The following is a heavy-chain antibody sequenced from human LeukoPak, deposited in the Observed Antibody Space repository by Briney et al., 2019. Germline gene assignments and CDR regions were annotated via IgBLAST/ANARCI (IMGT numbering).Heavy chain of an antibody. CDR3: ARAEGDFWSDFDI. V-gene: IGHV3-66*02. J-gene: IGHJ3*02. CDR1: GVTVSSNY. CDR2: IYSGGST. D-gene: IGHD3-3*01. Sequence: GGSLRLSCAASGVTVSSNYMSWVCQAPGKGLEWVSAIYSGGSTYYADSVKGRFTISRDNSKNTLYLQMNSLRAEDTAVYYCARAEGDFWSDFDIWGQGTMVTVSS.